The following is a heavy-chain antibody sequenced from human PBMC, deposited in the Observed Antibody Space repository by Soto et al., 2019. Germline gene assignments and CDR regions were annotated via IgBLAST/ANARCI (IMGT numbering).Heavy chain of an antibody. CDR1: AFTFNSST. CDR3: GRGAEGLEPLAGGSSCSGY. D-gene: IGHD1-1*01. V-gene: IGHV3-30-3*01. Sequence: VRLSCAASAFTFNSSTSHWVRQAPGPGLEWVALISYDVINKYYAYSVKGRFTVSRENSKNSMSLQINSLRREYTVVYYCGRGAEGLEPLAGGSSCSGYGGQGTLVPF. CDR2: ISYDVINK. J-gene: IGHJ4*02.